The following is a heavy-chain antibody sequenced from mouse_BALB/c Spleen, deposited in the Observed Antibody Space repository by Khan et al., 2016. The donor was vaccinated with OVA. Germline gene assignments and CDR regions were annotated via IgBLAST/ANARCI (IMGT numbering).Heavy chain of an antibody. CDR1: GYTFTSYW. CDR3: ARENYYCRSCYAMDY. Sequence: DLVKPGASVNLSCKASGYTFTSYWINWIKQRPGQGLEWIGRIAPGSSNAYYNDMFKDKATLTVDKSSSTAYIQLSSLSSEDSAVYFCARENYYCRSCYAMDYWGQGTSVTVSS. D-gene: IGHD1-1*01. V-gene: IGHV1S41*01. CDR2: IAPGSSNA. J-gene: IGHJ4*01.